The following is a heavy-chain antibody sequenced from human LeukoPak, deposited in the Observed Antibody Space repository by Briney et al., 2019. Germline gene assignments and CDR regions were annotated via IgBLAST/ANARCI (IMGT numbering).Heavy chain of an antibody. J-gene: IGHJ4*02. CDR1: GFTLDDYA. D-gene: IGHD3-10*01. Sequence: PGRSLRLSCAASGFTLDDYAMHWVRQAPGKGLEWVLGISWNSGSTGYADSVKGRFTISRDSAKNSLYLQMNSLRAEDTALYYCTKDKYYGSGSYGPLDYWGQGTLVTVSS. CDR2: ISWNSGST. V-gene: IGHV3-9*01. CDR3: TKDKYYGSGSYGPLDY.